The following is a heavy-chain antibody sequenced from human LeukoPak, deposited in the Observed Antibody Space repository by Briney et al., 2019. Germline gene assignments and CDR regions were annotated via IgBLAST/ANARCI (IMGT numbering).Heavy chain of an antibody. CDR1: GYTFTGYY. J-gene: IGHJ4*02. CDR2: INPNTGGT. Sequence: GASVKVSCKASGYTFTGYYMHWVRQAPGQGLEWMGWINPNTGGTNYAQKFQGRVTMTRDTSISTAYMELSRLRSDATAVYYCARASITMVRGANIPLGYWGQGTLVTVSS. D-gene: IGHD3-10*01. V-gene: IGHV1-2*02. CDR3: ARASITMVRGANIPLGY.